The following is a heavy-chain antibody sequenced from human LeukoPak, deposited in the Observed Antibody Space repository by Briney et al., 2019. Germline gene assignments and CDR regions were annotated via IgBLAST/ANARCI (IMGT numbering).Heavy chain of an antibody. CDR2: ISGSGGST. CDR1: GFTFSSYA. CDR3: AKDGCSSTSCYVYYYYYMDV. V-gene: IGHV3-23*01. J-gene: IGHJ6*03. D-gene: IGHD2-2*01. Sequence: PGGSLRLSCAASGFTFSSYAMSWVRPAPGKGLEWVSAISGSGGSTYYADSVKGRFTISRDNSKNTLYLQMNSLRAEDTAVYYCAKDGCSSTSCYVYYYYYMDVWGKGTTVTVSS.